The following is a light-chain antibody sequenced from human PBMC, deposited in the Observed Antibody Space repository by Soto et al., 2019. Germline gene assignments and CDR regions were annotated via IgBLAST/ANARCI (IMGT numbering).Light chain of an antibody. CDR2: YDD. J-gene: IGLJ3*02. CDR1: RSNVGNNA. Sequence: QPVLTQPPSVSEAPRQRVTISCSGSRSNVGNNAVNWYQQLPGKAPKLLIYYDDLLPSGVSDRFSGSKSGTSASLAISGLQSEDEADYYYAVWDDSLNGVVFGGGTKLTVL. CDR3: AVWDDSLNGVV. V-gene: IGLV1-36*01.